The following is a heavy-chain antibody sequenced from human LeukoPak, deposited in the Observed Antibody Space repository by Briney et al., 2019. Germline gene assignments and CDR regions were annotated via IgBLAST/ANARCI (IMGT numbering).Heavy chain of an antibody. CDR2: IYWDNDK. CDR1: GFSLTTRPLG. CDR3: THRRSGYDWNHGDFDY. J-gene: IGHJ4*02. D-gene: IGHD1-20*01. V-gene: IGHV2-5*02. Sequence: QTLTLTCSLSGFSLTTRPLGVGWIRQPPGKALEWLAVIYWDNDKRYNPSLKTRLTVTTATSKSQVVLIMTNMDPVDTATYYCTHRRSGYDWNHGDFDYWGLGTLVTVSS.